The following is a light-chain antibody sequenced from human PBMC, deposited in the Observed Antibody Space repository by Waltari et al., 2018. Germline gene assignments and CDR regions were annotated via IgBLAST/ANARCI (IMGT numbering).Light chain of an antibody. V-gene: IGKV3-20*01. CDR2: GAS. Sequence: EIVLTQTPGTLSLSPGETATLSCRASQSVSSNYFAWYQQKPGLAPRLLIYGASSRATGIPDRFSGSGSGTEFTLTISRLEPEDFAVYYCHQYGTSPFTFGPGTKV. J-gene: IGKJ3*01. CDR3: HQYGTSPFT. CDR1: QSVSSNY.